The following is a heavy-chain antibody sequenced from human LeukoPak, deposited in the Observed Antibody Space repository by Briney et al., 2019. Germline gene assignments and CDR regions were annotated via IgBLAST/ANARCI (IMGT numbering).Heavy chain of an antibody. CDR2: ISGSGGST. D-gene: IGHD6-19*01. CDR3: AKARYSSGWNYFDY. V-gene: IGHV3-23*01. Sequence: GGSLRLSCAASGFTFSSYAMSWVRQAPGKGLEWVSAISGSGGSTYYADSVKGRCTISRQNSKNTLYLQMNSLRAEDTAIYYCAKARYSSGWNYFDYWGQGTPVTVSS. CDR1: GFTFSSYA. J-gene: IGHJ4*02.